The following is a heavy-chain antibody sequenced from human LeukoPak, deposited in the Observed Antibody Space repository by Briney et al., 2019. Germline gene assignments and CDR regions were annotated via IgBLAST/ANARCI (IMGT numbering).Heavy chain of an antibody. CDR3: ARDGGYCSGGNCYFY. Sequence: SETLSLTCTVSGGSINNYYWSWIRQPPGKGLEWIGYVYYSGSANYNPPLKSRVTISVDTSKNQFSLKLSSVTAADTAVYYCARDGGYCSGGNCYFYWGQGTLVTVSS. CDR1: GGSINNYY. D-gene: IGHD2-15*01. V-gene: IGHV4-59*01. CDR2: VYYSGSA. J-gene: IGHJ4*02.